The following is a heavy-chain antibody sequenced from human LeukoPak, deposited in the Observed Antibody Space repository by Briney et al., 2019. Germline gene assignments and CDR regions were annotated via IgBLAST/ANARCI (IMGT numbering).Heavy chain of an antibody. V-gene: IGHV4-4*02. CDR1: RGSISSPKW. CDR2: IYHSGSA. D-gene: IGHD6-19*01. J-gene: IGHJ3*02. CDR3: ASRTASALEGFDI. Sequence: SGTLSLTCTVSRGSISSPKWWTWVRQAPGKGLEWIAEIYHSGSANHNPSLISRLTISVDKSRNQFSLKLSSVTAADTAVYYCASRTASALEGFDIWGQGTMVTVSS.